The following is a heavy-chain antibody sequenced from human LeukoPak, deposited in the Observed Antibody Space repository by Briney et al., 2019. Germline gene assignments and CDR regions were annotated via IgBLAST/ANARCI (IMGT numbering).Heavy chain of an antibody. V-gene: IGHV4-39*07. CDR3: ARRHLDAFDI. Sequence: SETLSLTCTVSGGSISSSSYYWGWIRQPPGKGLEWIGSIYYSGSTYYNPSLKSRVTISVDTSKNQFSLKLSSVTAADTAVYYCARRHLDAFDIWGQGTMVTVSS. CDR1: GGSISSSSYY. J-gene: IGHJ3*02. CDR2: IYYSGST.